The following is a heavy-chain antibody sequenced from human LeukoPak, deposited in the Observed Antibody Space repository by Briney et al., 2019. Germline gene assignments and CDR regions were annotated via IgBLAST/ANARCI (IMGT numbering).Heavy chain of an antibody. J-gene: IGHJ4*02. D-gene: IGHD3-22*01. CDR1: GFTFHDYD. V-gene: IGHV3-20*04. CDR2: INWNGDRT. CDR3: AREFHYYFETSGPLEY. Sequence: GGSLRLSCAASGFTFHDYDMSWVRQSPGKGLEWVSGINWNGDRTGYAGSVKGRFTISRDNAKKSLYLQMNSLRAEDTAVYYCAREFHYYFETSGPLEYWGQGSLVTVSS.